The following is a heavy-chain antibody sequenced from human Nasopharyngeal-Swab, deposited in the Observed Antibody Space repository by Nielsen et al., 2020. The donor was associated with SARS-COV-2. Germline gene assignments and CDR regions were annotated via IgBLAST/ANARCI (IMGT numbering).Heavy chain of an antibody. V-gene: IGHV3-23*01. CDR3: AKSNDILTGYSFDY. J-gene: IGHJ4*02. CDR1: GFTFSSYA. D-gene: IGHD3-9*01. Sequence: GGSLRLSCAASGFTFSSYAMSWVRQAPGKGLEWVSAVSGSGGSTYYADSVKGRFTISRDNSKNTLYLQMNSLRAEDTAVYYCAKSNDILTGYSFDYWGQGTLVTVSS. CDR2: VSGSGGST.